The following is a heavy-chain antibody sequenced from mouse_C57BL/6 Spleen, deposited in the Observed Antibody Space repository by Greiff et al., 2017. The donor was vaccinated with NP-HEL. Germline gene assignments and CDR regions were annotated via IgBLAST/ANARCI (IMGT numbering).Heavy chain of an antibody. D-gene: IGHD4-1*01. CDR3: ARKAGTGVDY. CDR2: IWSGGST. Sequence: QVQLKESGPGLVQPSQSLSITCTVSGFSLTSYGVHWVRQSPGKGLEWLGVIWSGGSTDYNAAFISRLSISKDSSTSQVFFKMNSLQADDTAIYYCARKAGTGVDYWGQGTTLTVSS. V-gene: IGHV2-2*01. CDR1: GFSLTSYG. J-gene: IGHJ2*01.